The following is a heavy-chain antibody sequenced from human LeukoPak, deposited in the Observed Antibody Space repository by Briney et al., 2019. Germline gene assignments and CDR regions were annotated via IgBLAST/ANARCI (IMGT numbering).Heavy chain of an antibody. V-gene: IGHV4-59*10. Sequence: SETLSLTCAAYGGSFSGYYWSWIRQPAGKGLEWIGRIYTSGSTNYNPSLKSRVTISVDTSKNQFSLKLSSVTAADTAVYYCARSTVVTAIPTPPYYYYYMDVWGKGTTVTVSS. CDR3: ARSTVVTAIPTPPYYYYYMDV. CDR2: IYTSGST. CDR1: GGSFSGYY. D-gene: IGHD2-21*02. J-gene: IGHJ6*03.